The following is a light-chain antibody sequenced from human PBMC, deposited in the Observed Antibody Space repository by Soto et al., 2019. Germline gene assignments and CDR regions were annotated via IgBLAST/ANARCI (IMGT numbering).Light chain of an antibody. CDR2: EGS. CDR3: CSYAGSSTFVV. J-gene: IGLJ2*01. Sequence: QSALTQPASVSGSPGQSITISCTGNSSDVGSYNLVSWYQQHPGKAPKLMIYEGSKRPSGVSNRFSGSKSGNTASLTISGLQADDEADYYCCSYAGSSTFVVFGGGTKLTVL. CDR1: SSDVGSYNL. V-gene: IGLV2-23*03.